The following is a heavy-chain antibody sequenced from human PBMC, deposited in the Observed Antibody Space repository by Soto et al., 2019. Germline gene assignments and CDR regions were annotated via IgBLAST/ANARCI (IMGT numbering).Heavy chain of an antibody. CDR3: ATGGSYFDY. V-gene: IGHV4-61*03. Sequence: PSETLSLTCTVSGDSVRSGSFYWSWIRQPPGKGLEWIGYIYYTGRTSYNPSLKSRVTISIDPSKNHFALNLTSVTAADTAVYYCATGGSYFDYWGQGTLVTVSS. D-gene: IGHD5-12*01. CDR2: IYYTGRT. CDR1: GDSVRSGSFY. J-gene: IGHJ4*02.